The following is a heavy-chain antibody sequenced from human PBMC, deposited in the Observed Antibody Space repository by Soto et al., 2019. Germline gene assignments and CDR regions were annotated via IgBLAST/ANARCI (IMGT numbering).Heavy chain of an antibody. CDR1: GFSMGSHF. J-gene: IGHJ3*02. Sequence: SETLSLTCSGSGFSMGSHFWSCIRQDSWKGPALVGYIYHTVNTNSKPALKSRVTISMGTSKNHLSLQLSSVTAAEWAVYYCSRLQYTVVTALDIWGQGTMATVSS. CDR2: IYHTVNT. V-gene: IGHV4-59*11. CDR3: SRLQYTVVTALDI. D-gene: IGHD2-15*01.